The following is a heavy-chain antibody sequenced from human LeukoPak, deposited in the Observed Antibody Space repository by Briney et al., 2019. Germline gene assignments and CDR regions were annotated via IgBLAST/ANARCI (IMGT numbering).Heavy chain of an antibody. Sequence: GASVKVSCKASGYTFTGYYMHWVRQAPGQGLEWMGWINPNSGGTNYAQKFQGRVTMTRDTSISTAYMELSRLRSDDTAVYYCARDLAVAGTGWFDPWSQGTLVTVSS. J-gene: IGHJ5*02. D-gene: IGHD6-19*01. CDR1: GYTFTGYY. V-gene: IGHV1-2*02. CDR3: ARDLAVAGTGWFDP. CDR2: INPNSGGT.